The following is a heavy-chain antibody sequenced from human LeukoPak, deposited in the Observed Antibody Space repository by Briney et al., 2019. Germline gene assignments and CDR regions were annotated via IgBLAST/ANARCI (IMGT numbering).Heavy chain of an antibody. CDR3: ARSHSGYNYCHHFDY. Sequence: SETLSLTCSVSGGSSSSSSYYWGWIRQPPGKGLEWIGSISDSGRNFHNPAQERRITITVDSSNTLFPQKQSSVTAADAALYCCARSHSGYNYCHHFDYWGQGTLVTVPS. J-gene: IGHJ4*02. CDR2: ISDSGRN. V-gene: IGHV4-39*02. CDR1: GGSSSSSSYY. D-gene: IGHD5-18*01.